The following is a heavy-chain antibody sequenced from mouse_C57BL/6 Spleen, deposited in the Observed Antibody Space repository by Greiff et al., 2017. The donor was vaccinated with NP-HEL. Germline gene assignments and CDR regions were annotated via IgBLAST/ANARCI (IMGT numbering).Heavy chain of an antibody. CDR2: IDPETGGT. V-gene: IGHV1-15*01. CDR3: TRLNGLYAMDY. J-gene: IGHJ4*01. CDR1: GYTFTDYE. Sequence: QVHVKQSGAELVRPGASVTLSCKASGYTFTDYEMHWVKQTPVHGLEWIGAIDPETGGTAYNQKFKGKAILTADKSSSTAYMELRSLTSEDSAVYYCTRLNGLYAMDYWGQGTSVTVSS.